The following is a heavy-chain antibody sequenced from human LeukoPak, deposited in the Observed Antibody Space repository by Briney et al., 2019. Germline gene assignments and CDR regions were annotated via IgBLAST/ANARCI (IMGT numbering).Heavy chain of an antibody. CDR3: ARERVVPAQENHWFDP. V-gene: IGHV1-69*01. J-gene: IGHJ5*02. CDR2: IIPIFGTA. Sequence: SVKVSCKASGGTFSSYAISWVRQTPAQGLEWMGGIIPIFGTANYAQKFQGRVTITADESTSTAYMELGSLRSEDTAVYYCARERVVPAQENHWFDPWGQGTLVTVSS. D-gene: IGHD2-2*01. CDR1: GGTFSSYA.